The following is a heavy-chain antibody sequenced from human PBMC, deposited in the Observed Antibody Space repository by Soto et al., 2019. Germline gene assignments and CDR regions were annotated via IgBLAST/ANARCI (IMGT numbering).Heavy chain of an antibody. V-gene: IGHV3-23*01. CDR1: GFTFSSYA. D-gene: IGHD3-3*01. J-gene: IGHJ6*03. Sequence: GGSLRLSCAASGFTFSSYAMSWVRQAPGKGLEWVSAISGSGGSTYYADSVKGRFTISRDNSKNTLYLQMNSLRAEDTAVYYCAKDGSRYDFWIRSYYYMDVWGKGTTVTVSS. CDR3: AKDGSRYDFWIRSYYYMDV. CDR2: ISGSGGST.